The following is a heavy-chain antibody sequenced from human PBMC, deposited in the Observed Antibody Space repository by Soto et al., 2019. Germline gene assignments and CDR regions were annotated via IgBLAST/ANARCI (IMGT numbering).Heavy chain of an antibody. CDR3: ARGPMEDIVVVPAAMDY. CDR1: GGSFSGYY. Sequence: QVQLQQWGAGLLKPSETLSLTCAVYGGSFSGYYWSWIRQPPGKGLEWIGEINHSGSTNYNPSLKSRVTISVYTSKTQFSLKLSSVTAADTAVYYCARGPMEDIVVVPAAMDYWGQGTLVTVSS. D-gene: IGHD2-2*01. J-gene: IGHJ4*02. CDR2: INHSGST. V-gene: IGHV4-34*01.